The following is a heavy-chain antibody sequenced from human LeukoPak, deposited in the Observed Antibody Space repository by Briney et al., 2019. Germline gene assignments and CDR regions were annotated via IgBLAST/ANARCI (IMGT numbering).Heavy chain of an antibody. D-gene: IGHD6-13*01. CDR2: IYYSGST. CDR1: GGSISSGGYY. J-gene: IGHJ4*02. V-gene: IGHV4-31*03. Sequence: SETLSLTCTVSGGSISSGGYYWSWIRQHPGKGLEWIGYIYYSGSTYYNPSLRSRVTISVDTSKNQFSLKLSSVTAADTAVYYCARMAAAGHLDYWGQGTLVTVSS. CDR3: ARMAAAGHLDY.